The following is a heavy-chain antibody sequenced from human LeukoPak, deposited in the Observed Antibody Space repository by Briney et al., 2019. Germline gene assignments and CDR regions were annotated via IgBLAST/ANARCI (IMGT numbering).Heavy chain of an antibody. CDR3: ARQRIVVVPAAYDY. Sequence: SETLSLTCTVSGSSISSSSYYWGWIRQPPGKGLEWIGSIYYSGSTYYNPSLKSRVTISVDTSKNQFSLKLSSVTAADTAVYYCARQRIVVVPAAYDYWGQGTLVTVSS. CDR1: GSSISSSSYY. D-gene: IGHD2-2*01. V-gene: IGHV4-39*01. CDR2: IYYSGST. J-gene: IGHJ4*02.